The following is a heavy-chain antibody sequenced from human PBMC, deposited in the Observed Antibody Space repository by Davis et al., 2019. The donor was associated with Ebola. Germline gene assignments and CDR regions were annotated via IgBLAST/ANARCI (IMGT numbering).Heavy chain of an antibody. Sequence: GGSLRLSCAASGFTFTNYAMSWVRQAPGKGLEWVSYISSSSSTIYYADSVKGRFTISRDNAKNSLYLQMNSLRDEDTAVYYCARLPAARNLGPQDWGQGTLVTVSS. J-gene: IGHJ4*02. V-gene: IGHV3-48*02. D-gene: IGHD6-6*01. CDR3: ARLPAARNLGPQD. CDR2: ISSSSSTI. CDR1: GFTFTNYA.